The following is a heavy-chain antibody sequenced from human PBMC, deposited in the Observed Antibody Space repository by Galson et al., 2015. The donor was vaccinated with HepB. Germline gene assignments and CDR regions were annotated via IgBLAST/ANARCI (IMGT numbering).Heavy chain of an antibody. CDR1: GYTFTTYG. V-gene: IGHV7-4-1*02. CDR2: INTNTGNP. J-gene: IGHJ4*02. D-gene: IGHD2-21*02. Sequence: SVKVSCKASGYTFTTYGMNWVRQAPGQGLEWMGWINTNTGNPTYAQGFTGRFVFSLDTSVSTAYLQISSLEAGDTAVYYCARDVLGVDCGSDYWGQGTLVTVSS. CDR3: ARDVLGVDCGSDY.